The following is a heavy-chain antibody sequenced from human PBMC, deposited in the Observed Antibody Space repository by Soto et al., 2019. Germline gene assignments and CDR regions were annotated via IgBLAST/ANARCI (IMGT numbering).Heavy chain of an antibody. Sequence: QVHLVQSGAEVKKPGASVKVSCKASGYTFTNYDINWVRQAPGQGLEWMGWISTYTGNTNDAQKLQGRVTMTTDTATRTAYMEQRSLRSDDTAVYYCARGYYYGSGRPTPGGMDVWGRGTTVTVSS. J-gene: IGHJ6*02. CDR1: GYTFTNYD. D-gene: IGHD3-10*01. CDR2: ISTYTGNT. CDR3: ARGYYYGSGRPTPGGMDV. V-gene: IGHV1-18*01.